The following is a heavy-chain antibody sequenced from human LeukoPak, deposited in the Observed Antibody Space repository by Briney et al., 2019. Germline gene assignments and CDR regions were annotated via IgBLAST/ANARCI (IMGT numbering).Heavy chain of an antibody. J-gene: IGHJ5*02. V-gene: IGHV4-39*01. CDR2: IYYSGST. CDR3: ARSRYCSGASCFSHWFDP. Sequence: SETLSLTCTVSGGSISSSSYYWGWIRQPPGKGLEWIGSIYYSGSTYYNPSLKSRVTISVDTSKNQFSLKLSSVTAADTAVYYCARSRYCSGASCFSHWFDPWGQGTLVTVSS. D-gene: IGHD2-15*01. CDR1: GGSISSSSYY.